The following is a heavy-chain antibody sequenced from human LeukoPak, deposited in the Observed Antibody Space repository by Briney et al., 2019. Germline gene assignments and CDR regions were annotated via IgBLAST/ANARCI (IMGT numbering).Heavy chain of an antibody. CDR1: GYSISSGYY. CDR2: IYHSGST. V-gene: IGHV4-38-2*01. CDR3: ASLDIVVVPAAIGWFDP. J-gene: IGHJ5*02. Sequence: TPSETLSLTCAVSGYSISSGYYWGWIRQPPGQGLEWLSSIYHSGSTYYNPSLKSRVTISVDTSKNQFSLKLSSVTAADTAVYYCASLDIVVVPAAIGWFDPWGQGTLVTVSS. D-gene: IGHD2-2*01.